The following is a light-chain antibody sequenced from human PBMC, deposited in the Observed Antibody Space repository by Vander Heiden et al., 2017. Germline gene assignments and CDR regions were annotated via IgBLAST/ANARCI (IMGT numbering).Light chain of an antibody. CDR3: SSYTSSSTPV. CDR2: DVS. Sequence: SALTQPASVSGSPGQSITISCTGTSSDVGTYNYVSWYQQHPGKAPKLMIYDVSNRPSGVSNRFSGSKSANTASLTISGLQAEDEADYYCSSYTSSSTPVFGGGTKLTVL. CDR1: SSDVGTYNY. V-gene: IGLV2-14*01. J-gene: IGLJ2*01.